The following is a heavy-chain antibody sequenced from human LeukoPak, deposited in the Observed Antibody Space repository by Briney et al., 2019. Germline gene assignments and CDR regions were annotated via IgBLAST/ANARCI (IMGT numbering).Heavy chain of an antibody. V-gene: IGHV3-48*03. CDR1: GFTFSSYE. CDR2: VSSSGRII. D-gene: IGHD4-17*01. CDR3: ARDNSLASETTTEVFDI. Sequence: GGSLRLSCEASGFTFSSYEMNWVRQAPGKGLEWVSSVSSSGRIIYYADSLKGRFTISRDNAESSLYLQMNSLRAEDTAMYYCARDNSLASETTTEVFDIWGQGTMVTVSS. J-gene: IGHJ3*02.